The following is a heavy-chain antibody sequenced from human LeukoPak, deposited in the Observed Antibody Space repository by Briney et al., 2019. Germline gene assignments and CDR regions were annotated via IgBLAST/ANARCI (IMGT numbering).Heavy chain of an antibody. CDR2: INHSGST. J-gene: IGHJ4*02. Sequence: PSETLSLTCAVYGGSFSGYYWSWIRQPPGKGLEWIGEINHSGSTNYNPSLKSRVTISADTSKNQFSLKLSSVTAADTAVYYCARGSKGRITMVRGAPPGFDYWGQGTLVTVSS. V-gene: IGHV4-34*01. D-gene: IGHD3-10*01. CDR1: GGSFSGYY. CDR3: ARGSKGRITMVRGAPPGFDY.